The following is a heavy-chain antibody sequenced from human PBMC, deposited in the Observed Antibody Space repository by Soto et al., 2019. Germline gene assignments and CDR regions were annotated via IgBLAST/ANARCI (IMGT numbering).Heavy chain of an antibody. CDR1: GFRFSYSW. D-gene: IGHD4-4*01. CDR3: AKDRRTDSAARYNGLDV. V-gene: IGHV3-23*01. J-gene: IGHJ6*02. CDR2: ISDSGFAA. Sequence: GSLRLSCAASGFRFSYSWMSWVRQAPGKRLEWVSSISDSGFAAYFADSVKGRFTISRDNSKNTLFLHMNSLRAEDTALYYCAKDRRTDSAARYNGLDVWGQGTAVTVSS.